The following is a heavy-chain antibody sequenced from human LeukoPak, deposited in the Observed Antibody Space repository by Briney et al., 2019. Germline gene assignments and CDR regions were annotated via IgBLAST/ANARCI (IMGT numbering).Heavy chain of an antibody. CDR3: ARHKGYSGSYYEAFDI. D-gene: IGHD1-26*01. J-gene: IGHJ3*02. Sequence: PSETLFLTCTVSGYSISSAYYWGWIRQPPGKGLEWIGSVYHSGSTYYNPSLKSRVTISVDTSKNQFSLKLSSVTAADTAVYYCARHKGYSGSYYEAFDIWGQGTMVTVSS. V-gene: IGHV4-38-2*02. CDR2: VYHSGST. CDR1: GYSISSAYY.